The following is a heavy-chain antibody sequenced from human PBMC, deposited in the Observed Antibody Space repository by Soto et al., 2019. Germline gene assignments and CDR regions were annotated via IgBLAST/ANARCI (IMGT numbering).Heavy chain of an antibody. D-gene: IGHD5-18*01. CDR3: ARGAADTAMVDS. CDR2: IFYSGST. Sequence: SETLSLTCTVSGGSIRSYYWTWIRQPPGKGLEWLGYIFYSGSTFYNPSLKSRVTISIHTSKSQFSLQLTSVTATDTAVYYCARGAADTAMVDSWGQGTLVTVSS. CDR1: GGSIRSYY. V-gene: IGHV4-59*01. J-gene: IGHJ4*02.